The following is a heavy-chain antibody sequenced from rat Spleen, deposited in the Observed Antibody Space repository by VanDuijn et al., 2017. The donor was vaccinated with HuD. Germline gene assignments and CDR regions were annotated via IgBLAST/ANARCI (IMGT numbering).Heavy chain of an antibody. CDR3: AREGNSGYDY. V-gene: IGHV5-29*01. CDR1: GFTFSDYY. CDR2: ISYDGSST. Sequence: EVQLVESDGGLVQPGRSLKLSCAASGFTFSDYYIDWVRQAPTKGLEWVATISYDGSSTYYRDSVKGRFTISRDNAKSTLYLQMDSLRSEDTATYYCAREGNSGYDYWGQGVMVTVSS. J-gene: IGHJ2*01. D-gene: IGHD4-3*01.